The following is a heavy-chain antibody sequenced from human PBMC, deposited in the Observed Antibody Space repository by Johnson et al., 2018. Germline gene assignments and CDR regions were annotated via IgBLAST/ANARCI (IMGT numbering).Heavy chain of an antibody. J-gene: IGHJ3*02. V-gene: IGHV3-64*01. CDR3: ARETGYIYGWNDAFDI. Sequence: QLVESGGGLVQPGRSLRLSCAASGFTFDDYAMHWVRQAPGKGLEYVSAISSNGGSTYYANSVKGRFTISRDNSKNTLYLQMGSLRAEDTAVYYCARETGYIYGWNDAFDIWGQGTMVTVSS. D-gene: IGHD5-18*01. CDR2: ISSNGGST. CDR1: GFTFDDYA.